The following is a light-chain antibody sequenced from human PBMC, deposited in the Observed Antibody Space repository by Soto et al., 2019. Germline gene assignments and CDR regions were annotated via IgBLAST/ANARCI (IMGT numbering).Light chain of an antibody. CDR1: QSVSNF. J-gene: IGKJ1*01. CDR2: DAS. Sequence: EIVLTQSPATLSLSPGERATLSCRASQSVSNFLAWYQQKPGQAPRLLISDASNRATGIPGRFSGSGSGTDFSLTISSLEPEDFAVYYWLQRGNWPWTFGQGTKVEIK. V-gene: IGKV3-11*01. CDR3: LQRGNWPWT.